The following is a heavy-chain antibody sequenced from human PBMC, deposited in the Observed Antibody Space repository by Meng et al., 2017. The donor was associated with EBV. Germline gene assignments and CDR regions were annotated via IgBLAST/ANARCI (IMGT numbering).Heavy chain of an antibody. V-gene: IGHV1-69*06. CDR3: ARAEIAAAGRLDY. D-gene: IGHD6-13*01. J-gene: IGHJ4*02. Sequence: QGNWVEIGGEVKRPGTSVNVAGKESGGTCSSYAISWVRQSPGQGLECMGGIIPNFSTANYAQKYQGKVTITANKSTSTAYMERSSLISEYTAVYYYARAEIAAAGRLDYWGQGTLVTVSS. CDR2: IIPNFSTA. CDR1: GGTCSSYA.